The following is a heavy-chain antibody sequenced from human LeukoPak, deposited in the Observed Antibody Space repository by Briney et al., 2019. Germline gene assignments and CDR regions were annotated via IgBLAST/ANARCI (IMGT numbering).Heavy chain of an antibody. D-gene: IGHD5-24*01. V-gene: IGHV3-74*01. CDR1: GFTFRSYW. CDR3: VRYGDDFNFDY. Sequence: GRSLRLSRAASGFTFRSYWTHWVRHAAGKGLEWVSRVIRDGSFTNYADSVKGRFTISRVNAKNTFYLQMSSLRGEDTAVYFCVRYGDDFNFDYWGQGSLVTVSS. J-gene: IGHJ4*02. CDR2: VIRDGSFT.